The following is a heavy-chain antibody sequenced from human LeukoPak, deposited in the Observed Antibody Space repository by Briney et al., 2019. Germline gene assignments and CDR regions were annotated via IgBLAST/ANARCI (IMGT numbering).Heavy chain of an antibody. V-gene: IGHV3-7*05. CDR2: IKADGSDK. J-gene: IGHJ4*02. Sequence: GGSLRLSCAASGFTFTNYWMSWVRQAPGQGLEWVANIKADGSDKYYVDSVKGRFTISRDNAKNSQYLQMNSLRAEDTAVYYCARDTGYNTFDYWGQGTLVTVSS. D-gene: IGHD5-24*01. CDR1: GFTFTNYW. CDR3: ARDTGYNTFDY.